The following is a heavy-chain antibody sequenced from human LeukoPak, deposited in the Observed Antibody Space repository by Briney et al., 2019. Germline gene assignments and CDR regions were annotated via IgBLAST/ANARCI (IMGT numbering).Heavy chain of an antibody. V-gene: IGHV3-30*03. D-gene: IGHD6-13*01. CDR1: RFTVSSYA. CDR3: ALEGIAGIPPDN. Sequence: QPGGSLRLSCAASRFTVSSYAMHWVRQAPGKGLEWVAVLSYDGSSQYYSDSVKGRFTISRDNSKNTLYLQMNSLRAEDTAVYYCALEGIAGIPPDNWGPGTLVTVSS. J-gene: IGHJ4*02. CDR2: LSYDGSSQ.